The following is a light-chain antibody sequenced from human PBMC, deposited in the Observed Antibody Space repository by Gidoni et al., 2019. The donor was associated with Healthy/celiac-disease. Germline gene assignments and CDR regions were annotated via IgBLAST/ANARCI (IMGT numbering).Light chain of an antibody. V-gene: IGLV1-40*01. CDR1: SPNLGAGYA. CDR3: QSYDSSLSGSNVV. J-gene: IGLJ2*01. Sequence: QSVLTQPPSVSGAPGQRVTISCTGSSPNLGAGYAVHWYQQLPGTAPNLLIYGNSTRSSGVPDRFSGSKSGTSASLAITGLQAEDDADYYCQSYDSSLSGSNVVFGGGTKLTVL. CDR2: GNS.